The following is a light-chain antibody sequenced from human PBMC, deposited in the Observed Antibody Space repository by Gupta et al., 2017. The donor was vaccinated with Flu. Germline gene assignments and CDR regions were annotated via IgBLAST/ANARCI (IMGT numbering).Light chain of an antibody. V-gene: IGLV2-14*04. CDR2: DVS. CDR1: SRDVGGYNY. J-gene: IGLJ1*01. CDR3: SSYTSSSTLGV. Sequence: ITISCTGTSRDVGGYNYVSWYQQHPGKAPKLMIYDVSNRPSGVSNRFSGSKSGNTASLTISGLQAEDEADYYCSSYTSSSTLGVFGTGTKVTVL.